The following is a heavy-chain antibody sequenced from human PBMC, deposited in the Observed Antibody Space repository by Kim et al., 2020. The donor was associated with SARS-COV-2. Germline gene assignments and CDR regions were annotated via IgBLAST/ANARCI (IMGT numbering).Heavy chain of an antibody. Sequence: GGSLRLSCAASGFTFSSYAMHWVRQAPGKGLEWVAVISYDGSNKYYADSVKGRFTISRDNSKNTLYLQMNSLRAEDTAVYYCARAQDDILTGSLFFDYWG. V-gene: IGHV3-30-3*01. J-gene: IGHJ4*01. D-gene: IGHD3-9*01. CDR3: ARAQDDILTGSLFFDY. CDR2: ISYDGSNK. CDR1: GFTFSSYA.